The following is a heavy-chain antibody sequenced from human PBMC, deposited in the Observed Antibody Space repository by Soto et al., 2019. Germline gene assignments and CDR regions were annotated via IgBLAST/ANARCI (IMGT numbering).Heavy chain of an antibody. CDR2: INAGNGNT. V-gene: IGHV1-3*01. Sequence: QVQLVQSGAEVKKPGASVKVSCKASGYTFTSYAMHWVRQAPGQRLEWMGWINAGNGNTKYSQKFQGRVTITRDTAAGTAYMELSSLRSEDTAVYYCATEPLRYFDWLPIDYWGQGTLVTVSS. J-gene: IGHJ4*02. CDR1: GYTFTSYA. D-gene: IGHD3-9*01. CDR3: ATEPLRYFDWLPIDY.